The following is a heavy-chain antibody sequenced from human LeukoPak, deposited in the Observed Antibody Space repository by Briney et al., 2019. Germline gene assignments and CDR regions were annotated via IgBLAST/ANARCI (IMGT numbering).Heavy chain of an antibody. J-gene: IGHJ4*02. V-gene: IGHV1-2*02. Sequence: ASVKVSCKASGYTFTGYYMHWVRQAPGQGLEWMGWINPNSGGTNYAQEFQGRVTMTRDTSISTAYMELSRLRSDDTAVYYCARETYYYDSSGYDYWGQGTLVTVSS. D-gene: IGHD3-22*01. CDR3: ARETYYYDSSGYDY. CDR1: GYTFTGYY. CDR2: INPNSGGT.